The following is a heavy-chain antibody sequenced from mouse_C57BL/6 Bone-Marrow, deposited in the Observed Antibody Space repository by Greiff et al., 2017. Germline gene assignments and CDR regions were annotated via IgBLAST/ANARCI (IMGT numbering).Heavy chain of an antibody. CDR3: AGSYYSNYVYWYFDV. V-gene: IGHV1-7*01. J-gene: IGHJ1*03. CDR1: GYTFTSYW. Sequence: VQLQQSGAELAKPGASVKLSCKASGYTFTSYWMHWVKQRPGQGLEWIGYINPSSGYTKYNQKFKDKATLTADKSSSTAYMQLSSLTYEDSAVYYCAGSYYSNYVYWYFDVWGTGTTVTVSS. CDR2: INPSSGYT. D-gene: IGHD2-5*01.